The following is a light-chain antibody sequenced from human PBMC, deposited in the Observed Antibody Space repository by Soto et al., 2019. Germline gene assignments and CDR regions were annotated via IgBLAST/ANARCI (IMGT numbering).Light chain of an antibody. CDR1: QSISSW. V-gene: IGKV1-5*01. J-gene: IGKJ1*01. CDR3: QQSTSYTWT. CDR2: DAS. Sequence: DIQMTQTHTTLSASVGDRVTITCRASQSISSWLAWYQQKPGKAPKLLIYDASSLESGVPSRFSGSGSGTEFTLTISFLQPDDFATYYCQQSTSYTWTFAHGSMVDVK.